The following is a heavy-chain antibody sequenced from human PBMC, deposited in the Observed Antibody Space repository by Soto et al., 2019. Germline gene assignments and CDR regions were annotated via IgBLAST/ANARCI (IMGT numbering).Heavy chain of an antibody. J-gene: IGHJ4*02. CDR3: VSYTSGTPF. D-gene: IGHD2-2*02. V-gene: IGHV3-74*01. CDR2: INTDGSVT. CDR1: GFAFSSSW. Sequence: EVQLVESGGGLVQPGGSLRLSCAASGFAFSSSWMPWLHQAPGKGLVWVSHINTDGSVTNYADSVKGRFTISRDNAKNTVYLQMYNLRAEDTALYYCVSYTSGTPFWGQGTLVTVSS.